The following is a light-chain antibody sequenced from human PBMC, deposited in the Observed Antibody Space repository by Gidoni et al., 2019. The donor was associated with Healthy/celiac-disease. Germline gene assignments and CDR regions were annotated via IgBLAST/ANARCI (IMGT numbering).Light chain of an antibody. J-gene: IGKJ2*01. V-gene: IGKV1-33*01. CDR3: QQYDNRPPYT. CDR2: EAS. CDR1: QDISNY. Sequence: IQTTQSPSSLSASVGDTVTITCQASQDISNYLNWYQQKPGKAPKLLTYEASNLETGVPSRFSGSGSVTDFTFTISSLQPEDIATYYCQQYDNRPPYTFGQGTKLEIK.